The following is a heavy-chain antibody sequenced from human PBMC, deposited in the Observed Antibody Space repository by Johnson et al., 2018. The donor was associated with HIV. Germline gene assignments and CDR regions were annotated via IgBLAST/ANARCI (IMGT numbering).Heavy chain of an antibody. CDR3: ARYHYYDSRLNDAFDV. CDR1: GFIFSSYG. V-gene: IGHV3-30*19. CDR2: ISYDGSNT. D-gene: IGHD3-22*01. Sequence: QVQLVESGGGLIQPGRSLRLSCAASGFIFSSYGMHWVRQAPGKGLAWEAFISYDGSNTYYADSVKGRFTISRDNSKNTLYLQMNSLRAEDTAVYYCARYHYYDSRLNDAFDVWGQGTIVTVSS. J-gene: IGHJ3*01.